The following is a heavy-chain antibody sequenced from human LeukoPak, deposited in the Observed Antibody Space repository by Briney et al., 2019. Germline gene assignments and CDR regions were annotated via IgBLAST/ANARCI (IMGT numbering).Heavy chain of an antibody. Sequence: PGGSLRLSCAASGFTVSSNYMSWVRQAPGKGLEWVSVIYSGGSTYYADSVKGRFTISRDNSKNTLYLQMNSLRAEDTAVYYCAREPPRIAATEDYWGQGTLVTVSS. CDR3: AREPPRIAATEDY. V-gene: IGHV3-53*05. J-gene: IGHJ4*02. CDR1: GFTVSSNY. D-gene: IGHD6-6*01. CDR2: IYSGGST.